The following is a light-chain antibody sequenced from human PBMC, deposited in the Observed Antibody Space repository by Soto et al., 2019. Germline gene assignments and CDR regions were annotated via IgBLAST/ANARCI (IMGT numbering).Light chain of an antibody. CDR2: RAS. V-gene: IGKV3-15*01. CDR1: QHVSSN. Sequence: EIVMTQSPATLSVSPGGSATLSCRASQHVSSNFAWYRQRPGQAPTLLIYRASTRATGISARFCGSGSGTEFTLTISSLQSEDFAVYYCQQYNNWPYTFGQGTKLEIK. J-gene: IGKJ2*01. CDR3: QQYNNWPYT.